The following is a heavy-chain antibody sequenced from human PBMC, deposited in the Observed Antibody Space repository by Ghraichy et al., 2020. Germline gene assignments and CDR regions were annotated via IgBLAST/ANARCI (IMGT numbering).Heavy chain of an antibody. CDR2: IYYSGST. V-gene: IGHV4-30-4*01. CDR1: GGSISSDDYY. D-gene: IGHD2-15*01. J-gene: IGHJ5*02. Sequence: SETLSLTCTVSGGSISSDDYYWSWIRQPPGRGLEWIGYIYYSGSTYYNPSLKSRVTISVDTSKNQFSLKLSSVTAADTAVYYCARTLHCSGGSCYSKWFDPWGQGTLVTVSS. CDR3: ARTLHCSGGSCYSKWFDP.